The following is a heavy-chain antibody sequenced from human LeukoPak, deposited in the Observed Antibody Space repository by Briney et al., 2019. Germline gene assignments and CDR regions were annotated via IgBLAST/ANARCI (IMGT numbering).Heavy chain of an antibody. D-gene: IGHD5-24*01. J-gene: IGHJ4*02. CDR1: GYKFNNFY. CDR2: IYPGDSET. CDR3: ARARDGYSSFDF. Sequence: GESPKISCKGSGYKFNNFYIGWVRQMPGKGLEWMVVIYPGDSETTYSPVLQGQVTISVKRSTSNAFFHSSSLTASDPAISFCARARDGYSSFDFWGQGTLVTVSS. V-gene: IGHV5-51*01.